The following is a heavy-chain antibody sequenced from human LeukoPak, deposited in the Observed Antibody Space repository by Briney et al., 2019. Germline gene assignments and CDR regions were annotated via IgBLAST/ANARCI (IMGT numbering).Heavy chain of an antibody. Sequence: GGTLRLSCAASGFTFSSNCTSWVRHAPGEGLEWVSAVSGSGGSTYYAHSVKGRFTISRDNSKNTLYLQMNSLRAEDTAVYYCAKEVGSSWYGDHWFDPWGQGTLVTVSS. V-gene: IGHV3-23*01. CDR2: VSGSGGST. CDR1: GFTFSSNC. D-gene: IGHD6-13*01. J-gene: IGHJ5*02. CDR3: AKEVGSSWYGDHWFDP.